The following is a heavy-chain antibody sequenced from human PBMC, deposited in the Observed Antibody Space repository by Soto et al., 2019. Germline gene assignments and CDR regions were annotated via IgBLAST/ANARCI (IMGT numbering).Heavy chain of an antibody. CDR1: GFTFGDYA. D-gene: IGHD1-26*01. Sequence: GGSVRLSCTASGFTFGDYAMSWVRQAPGKGLGWVGFIRSKAYGGTTEYAASVKGRFTISRDDSKSIAYLQMNSLKTEDTAVYYCTRDRVGATIYYYYYYGMDVWGQGTTVTVSS. CDR3: TRDRVGATIYYYYYYGMDV. J-gene: IGHJ6*02. CDR2: IRSKAYGGTT. V-gene: IGHV3-49*04.